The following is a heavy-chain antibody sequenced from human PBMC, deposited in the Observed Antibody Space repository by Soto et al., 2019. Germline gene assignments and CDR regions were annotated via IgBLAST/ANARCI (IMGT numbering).Heavy chain of an antibody. CDR1: GFSFSNGW. D-gene: IGHD1-26*01. CDR3: STDEWE. J-gene: IGHJ4*02. CDR2: IKSKIHGGTT. Sequence: EVQLVESGGGLVKPGGSLRLSCAASGFSFSNGWMSWVRQAPGKGLESVGRIKSKIHGGTTDYAAHVKGRFTISRDDSKNTMYLQMHILQTEDTAVYYCSTDEWEWGQGTLVTVSS. V-gene: IGHV3-15*05.